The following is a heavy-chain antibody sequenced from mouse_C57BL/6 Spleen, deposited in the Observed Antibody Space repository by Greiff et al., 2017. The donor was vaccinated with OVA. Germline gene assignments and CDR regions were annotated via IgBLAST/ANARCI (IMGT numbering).Heavy chain of an antibody. CDR2: IDPANGNT. D-gene: IGHD2-5*01. CDR1: GFNIKNTY. Sequence: EVKLVESVAELVRPGASVKLSCTASGFNIKNTYMHWVKQRPEQGLEWIGRIDPANGNTKYAPKFQGKATITADTSSNTAYLQLSSLTSEDTAIYYCARAYYSNHYAMDYWGQGTSVTVSS. J-gene: IGHJ4*01. CDR3: ARAYYSNHYAMDY. V-gene: IGHV14-3*01.